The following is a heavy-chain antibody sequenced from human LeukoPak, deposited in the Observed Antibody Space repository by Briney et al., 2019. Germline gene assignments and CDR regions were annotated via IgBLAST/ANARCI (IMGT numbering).Heavy chain of an antibody. CDR1: GFTFSSYG. J-gene: IGHJ4*02. D-gene: IGHD2-2*01. Sequence: GGSLRLSCAASGFTFSSYGMHWVRQAPGKGLEWVAVISYDGSNKYYADSVKGRFTISRDNSKNTLYPQMNSLRAEDTAVYYCAKGFRVVPAAMDFDYWGQGTLVTVSS. CDR3: AKGFRVVPAAMDFDY. CDR2: ISYDGSNK. V-gene: IGHV3-30*18.